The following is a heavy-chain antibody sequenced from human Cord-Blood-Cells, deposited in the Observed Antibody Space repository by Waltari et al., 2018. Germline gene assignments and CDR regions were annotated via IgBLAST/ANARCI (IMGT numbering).Heavy chain of an antibody. Sequence: QLQLQESGPGLVKPSETLSLTCTVSGGSISSSSYYWGWIRQPPGKGLEWIGSIYYRGSTSHTPPLKSRVTISVDTAKNQFSLKLSSVTAADTAVYYCARQFMITFGGVIGYYYGMDVWGQGTTVTVSS. CDR1: GGSISSSSYY. CDR3: ARQFMITFGGVIGYYYGMDV. J-gene: IGHJ6*02. V-gene: IGHV4-39*01. CDR2: IYYRGST. D-gene: IGHD3-16*01.